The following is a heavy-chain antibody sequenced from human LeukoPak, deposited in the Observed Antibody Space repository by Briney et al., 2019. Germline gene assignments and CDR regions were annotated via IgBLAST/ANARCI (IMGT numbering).Heavy chain of an antibody. V-gene: IGHV3-15*07. CDR2: IKSKTDGGTT. J-gene: IGHJ4*02. D-gene: IGHD5-18*01. CDR3: TTARRGYSYGLSSY. Sequence: GGSLRLSCAASGFTFSNAWMNWVRQAPGKGLEWVGRIKSKTDGGTTDYAAPVKGRFTTSRDDSKNTLYLQMNSLKTEDTAVYYCTTARRGYSYGLSSYWGQGTLVTVSS. CDR1: GFTFSNAW.